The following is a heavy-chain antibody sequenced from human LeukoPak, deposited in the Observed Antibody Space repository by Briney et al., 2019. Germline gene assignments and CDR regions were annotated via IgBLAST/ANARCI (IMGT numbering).Heavy chain of an antibody. J-gene: IGHJ6*02. CDR3: AGAGVYCSSTSCYGYYYYGMDV. V-gene: IGHV4-30-2*05. CDR1: GGSISSGGYS. D-gene: IGHD2-2*01. Sequence: SQTLSFTCAVSGGSISSGGYSWSWIRQPPGKGLEWIGYIYHSGSTYYNPSLKSRVTISEDTSKNQFSLKLSSVIAADTAVYYCAGAGVYCSSTSCYGYYYYGMDVWGQGTTVTVSS. CDR2: IYHSGST.